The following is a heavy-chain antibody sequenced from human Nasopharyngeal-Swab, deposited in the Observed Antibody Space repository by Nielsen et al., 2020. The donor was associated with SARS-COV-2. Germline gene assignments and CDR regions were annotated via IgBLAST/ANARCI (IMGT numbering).Heavy chain of an antibody. J-gene: IGHJ4*02. CDR1: GGSISSYY. D-gene: IGHD3-3*01. CDR2: IYYSGST. CDR3: ARGDLTYYDFWSGFDY. Sequence: SETLSLTCTVSGGSISSYYWSWIRQPPGKGLEWIGYIYYSGSTNYNPSLKSQVTISVDTSKNQFSLKLSSVTAADTAVYYCARGDLTYYDFWSGFDYWGQGTLVTVSS. V-gene: IGHV4-59*01.